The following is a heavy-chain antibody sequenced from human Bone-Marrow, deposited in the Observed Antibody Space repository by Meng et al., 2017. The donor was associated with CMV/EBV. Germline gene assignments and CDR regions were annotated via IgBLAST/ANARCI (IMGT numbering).Heavy chain of an antibody. CDR2: INHSGST. D-gene: IGHD3-22*01. CDR3: ARMARPRASVCYYDSNGPFDY. Sequence: YYWSWIRQPPRKGLEWVGEINHSGSTNYDPSLKSRVTISVDTSKNQFSLKLSSVTAADTAVYYCARMARPRASVCYYDSNGPFDYWGQGTLVTVSS. CDR1: YY. V-gene: IGHV4-34*01. J-gene: IGHJ4*02.